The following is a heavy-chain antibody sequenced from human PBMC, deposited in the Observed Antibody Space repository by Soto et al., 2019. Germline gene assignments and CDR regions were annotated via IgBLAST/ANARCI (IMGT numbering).Heavy chain of an antibody. CDR1: GFTFSDNY. Sequence: GGSLRLSCAASGFTFSDNYMSWIRQAPGKGLEWISYIENSGSSMYYADSVKGRFTISRDNAKNSLYLQMNSLRVEDTALYYCARDRGVGGAFDIWGQGTMVTVSS. CDR3: ARDRGVGGAFDI. D-gene: IGHD3-3*01. CDR2: IENSGSSM. J-gene: IGHJ3*02. V-gene: IGHV3-11*01.